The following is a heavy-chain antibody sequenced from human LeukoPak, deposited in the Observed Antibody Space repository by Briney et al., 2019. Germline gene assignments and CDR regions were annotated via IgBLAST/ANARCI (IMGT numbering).Heavy chain of an antibody. CDR1: GGSFSGYY. J-gene: IGHJ6*02. CDR2: INHGGSI. CDR3: ASWTVTTYYYYYAMDV. Sequence: PSETLSLTCAVYGGSFSGYYWSWIRQPPGKGLEWVGQINHGGSINYHPSLKSRVTISVDTSRNQFSLKLSSVTAADTAVYYCASWTVTTYYYYYAMDVWGQGTTVTVSS. V-gene: IGHV4-34*01. D-gene: IGHD4-17*01.